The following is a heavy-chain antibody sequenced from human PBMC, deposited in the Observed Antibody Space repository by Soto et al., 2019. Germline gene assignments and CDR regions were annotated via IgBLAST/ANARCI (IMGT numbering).Heavy chain of an antibody. CDR3: ARGKEGPGHARAYYYGINV. V-gene: IGHV4-31*01. J-gene: IGHJ6*02. CDR2: IYYDAST. CDR1: GDSITSAPYY. D-gene: IGHD2-21*01. Sequence: QVQLQESGPGLVKPSQTLSLTCTVSGDSITSAPYYWYWIRQHPGRGLEWIGYIYYDASTYYNPSLKSQVSISVDTSKNHFSLKVTSVTAADTALYYCARGKEGPGHARAYYYGINVWGQGTTVTVSS.